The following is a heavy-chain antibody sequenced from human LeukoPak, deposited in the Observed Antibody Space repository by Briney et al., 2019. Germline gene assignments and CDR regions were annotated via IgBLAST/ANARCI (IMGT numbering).Heavy chain of an antibody. V-gene: IGHV4-59*08. CDR2: IYYSGST. D-gene: IGHD6-13*01. Sequence: SETLSLTCTVSGGSISSYYWSWIRQPPGKGLGWIGYIYYSGSTNYNPSLKSRVTISVDTSKNQFSLKLSSVTAADTAVYYCARSRAAAGLDYWGQGTLVTVSS. CDR3: ARSRAAAGLDY. CDR1: GGSISSYY. J-gene: IGHJ4*02.